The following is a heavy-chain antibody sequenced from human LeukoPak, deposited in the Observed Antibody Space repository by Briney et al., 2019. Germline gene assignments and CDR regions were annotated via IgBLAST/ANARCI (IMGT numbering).Heavy chain of an antibody. D-gene: IGHD2-2*01. CDR3: ARGEPGYCSSTSCFWFDP. Sequence: SETLSLTCAVYGGSFSGYYWSRVRQPPGKGLEWIGEINHSGSTNYNPSLKSRVTISVDTSKNQFSLKLSSVTAADTAVYYCARGEPGYCSSTSCFWFDPWGQGTLVTVSS. J-gene: IGHJ5*02. CDR1: GGSFSGYY. V-gene: IGHV4-34*01. CDR2: INHSGST.